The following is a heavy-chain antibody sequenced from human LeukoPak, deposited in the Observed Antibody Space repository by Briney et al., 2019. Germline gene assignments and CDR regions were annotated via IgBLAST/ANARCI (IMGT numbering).Heavy chain of an antibody. CDR1: GFTFSNYP. CDR3: VKDPGYSSSWYFDY. Sequence: GGPLRLSCSASGFTFSNYPMYWVRQAPGKGLEYVSGISSNGGSTSYADSVKGRFTISRDNSKNTLYLQMSSLRTEDTAVYYCVKDPGYSSSWYFDYWGQGTLVTVSS. CDR2: ISSNGGST. J-gene: IGHJ4*02. D-gene: IGHD6-13*01. V-gene: IGHV3-64D*06.